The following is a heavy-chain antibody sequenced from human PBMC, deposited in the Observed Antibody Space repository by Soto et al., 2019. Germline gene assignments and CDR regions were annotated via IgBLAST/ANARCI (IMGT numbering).Heavy chain of an antibody. CDR3: ARNGYDWGPLLRH. CDR1: GGTFSSYA. V-gene: IGHV1-69*01. CDR2: IIPIFGTA. J-gene: IGHJ4*02. D-gene: IGHD5-12*01. Sequence: QVQLVQSGAEVKKPGSSVKVSCKASGGTFSSYAISWVRQAPGQGLEWMGGIIPIFGTANYAQKFQGRVTIPADESTSTADMELSSLRPEDTAVYYCARNGYDWGPLLRHWGEGTLVTVSS.